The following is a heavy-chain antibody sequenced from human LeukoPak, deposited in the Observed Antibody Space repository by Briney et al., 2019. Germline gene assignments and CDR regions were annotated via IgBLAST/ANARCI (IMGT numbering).Heavy chain of an antibody. CDR1: GFTVSSNY. J-gene: IGHJ3*02. CDR3: ATGIAAREGDAFDI. Sequence: GGSLRLSCAASGFTVSSNYMTWVRQAPGKGLEWVSVIYTGGSTYYADSVKGRFTISRDNSKNTLYLQMKSLRAEDTDVYYYATGIAAREGDAFDIWGQGTMVTVSS. V-gene: IGHV3-53*01. D-gene: IGHD6-6*01. CDR2: IYTGGST.